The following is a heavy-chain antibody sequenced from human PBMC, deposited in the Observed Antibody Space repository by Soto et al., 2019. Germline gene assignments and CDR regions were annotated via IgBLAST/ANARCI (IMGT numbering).Heavy chain of an antibody. CDR1: GGTFSIYA. D-gene: IGHD3-22*01. Sequence: SGKVSCKASGGTFSIYAIDWVRQAPGQGLEWMGGIIPLFGTANYAQNFQGRITITADESTNTAYMELRSLRSEDTAVYYCARGVHYDSSGYYYFYWGQGTLVTVSS. CDR2: IIPLFGTA. CDR3: ARGVHYDSSGYYYFY. V-gene: IGHV1-69*13. J-gene: IGHJ4*02.